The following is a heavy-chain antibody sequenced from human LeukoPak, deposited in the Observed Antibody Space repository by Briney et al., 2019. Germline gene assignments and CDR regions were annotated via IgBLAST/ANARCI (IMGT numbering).Heavy chain of an antibody. Sequence: KPSETLSLTCAVYGGSFSGYYWSWIRQPPGKGLEWIGEINHSGSTNYNPSLKSRVTISVDTSKNQFSLKLSSVTAADTAVYYCARGRHGGGRALDYWGQGTLVTVSS. J-gene: IGHJ4*02. CDR3: ARGRHGGGRALDY. D-gene: IGHD2-15*01. CDR1: GGSFSGYY. V-gene: IGHV4-34*01. CDR2: INHSGST.